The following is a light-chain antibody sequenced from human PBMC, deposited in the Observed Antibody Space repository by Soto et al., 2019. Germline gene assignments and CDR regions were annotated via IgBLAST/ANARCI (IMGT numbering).Light chain of an antibody. J-gene: IGKJ4*01. V-gene: IGKV3-20*01. CDR2: GAS. Sequence: EMGLTQWPGTLSLSPGERATLSCRASQSVSDSQLAWYQQKPGQAPRVLIYGASTRATGIPDRFSGSGSGTDFTLTISRLEPEDFAVYYCQQYASSPPRLTFGGGTKVDIK. CDR3: QQYASSPPRLT. CDR1: QSVSDSQ.